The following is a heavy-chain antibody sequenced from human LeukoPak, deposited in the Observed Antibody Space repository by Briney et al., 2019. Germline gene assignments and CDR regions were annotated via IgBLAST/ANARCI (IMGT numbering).Heavy chain of an antibody. CDR2: IYNSGST. V-gene: IGHV4-38-2*02. Sequence: SETLSLTCTVSGYSISSGYFWGWIRQTPGKGLEWIGSIYNSGSTYYNPSLKSRVTLSVDTSKNQFSLQLNSVTAADTAVYFCARGGRYMSASWYRSVYYYMDVWGKGTTVTVSS. CDR3: ARGGRYMSASWYRSVYYYMDV. J-gene: IGHJ6*03. D-gene: IGHD6-13*01. CDR1: GYSISSGYF.